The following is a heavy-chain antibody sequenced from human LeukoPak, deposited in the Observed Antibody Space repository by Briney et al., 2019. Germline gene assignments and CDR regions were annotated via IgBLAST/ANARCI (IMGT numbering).Heavy chain of an antibody. Sequence: GGSLRLSCAASGFTFSSYSMNWVRQSPGKGREGVSSISSSSSYIYYADSVKGRLTISRDNAKNSLYLQMNSLRAEHTAAYYCARAGVGAEYYWGQGTLVTVSS. CDR2: ISSSSSYI. CDR1: GFTFSSYS. D-gene: IGHD1-26*01. CDR3: ARAGVGAEYY. J-gene: IGHJ4*02. V-gene: IGHV3-21*01.